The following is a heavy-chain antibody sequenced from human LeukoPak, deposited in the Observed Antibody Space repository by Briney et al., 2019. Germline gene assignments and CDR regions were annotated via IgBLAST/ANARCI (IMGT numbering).Heavy chain of an antibody. V-gene: IGHV3-21*01. J-gene: IGHJ4*02. CDR2: ISSSSSYI. CDR3: ARPLPDSPTSFDY. CDR1: GFTFSIYS. Sequence: GGSLRLSCAASGFTFSIYSMNWVRQAPGKGLEWVSSISSSSSYIYYADSVKGRFTISRDNAKNSLYLQMNSLRAEDTAVYYCARPLPDSPTSFDYWGQGTLVTVSS.